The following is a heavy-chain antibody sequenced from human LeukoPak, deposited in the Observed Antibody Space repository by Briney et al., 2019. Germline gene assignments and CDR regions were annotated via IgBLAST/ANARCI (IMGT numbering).Heavy chain of an antibody. CDR2: MNPNSGNT. J-gene: IGHJ3*02. CDR1: GYTFTSYD. V-gene: IGHV1-8*01. CDR3: ARGVSAEGATSAAFDI. D-gene: IGHD1-26*01. Sequence: ASVKVSCKASGYTFTSYDINWVRQATGQGLEWMGWMNPNSGNTGYAQKFQGRVTMTRNTSISTAYMELGSLRSEDTAVYYCARGVSAEGATSAAFDIWGQGTMVTVSS.